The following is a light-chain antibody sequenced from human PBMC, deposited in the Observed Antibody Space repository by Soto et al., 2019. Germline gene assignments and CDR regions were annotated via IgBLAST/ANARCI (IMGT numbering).Light chain of an antibody. V-gene: IGKV3-15*01. CDR1: QSVSSN. J-gene: IGKJ1*01. CDR2: GAS. CDR3: QQYNNWPGP. Sequence: EIVMTQSPATLSVSPGERDTLSCRASQSVSSNLAWYQQKPGQAPRLLIYGASTRATVIPARFSGSGSGTEFTLTFSSLLSEDFAVYYCQQYNNWPGPFGQGTKV.